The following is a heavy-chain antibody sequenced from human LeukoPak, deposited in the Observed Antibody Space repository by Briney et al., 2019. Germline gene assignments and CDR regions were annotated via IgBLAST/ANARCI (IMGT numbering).Heavy chain of an antibody. CDR2: INWNGGST. V-gene: IGHV3-20*04. D-gene: IGHD1-26*01. Sequence: GGSLRLSCAASGFTFDDYGMNWVRQVPGKGLEWVSGINWNGGSTGYADSVKGRFTISRDNAKNSLYLQMNSLRAEDTALYYCARGEALEYYYYMDVWGKGTTVTVSS. CDR3: ARGEALEYYYYMDV. J-gene: IGHJ6*03. CDR1: GFTFDDYG.